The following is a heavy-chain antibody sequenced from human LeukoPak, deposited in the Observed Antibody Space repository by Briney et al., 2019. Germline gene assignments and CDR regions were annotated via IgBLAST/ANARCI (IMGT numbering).Heavy chain of an antibody. CDR1: GFTFSSYS. CDR2: ISSSSSTI. CDR3: ARNRSSGRPQYYHYGMDV. V-gene: IGHV3-48*01. J-gene: IGHJ6*02. Sequence: PGGSLRLSCAASGFTFSSYSMNWVRQAPGQGLEWVSYISSSSSTIYYADSVKGRFTISRDNAKNSLYLQMNSLRAEDTAVYYCARNRSSGRPQYYHYGMDVWGQGTTVTVSS. D-gene: IGHD3-10*01.